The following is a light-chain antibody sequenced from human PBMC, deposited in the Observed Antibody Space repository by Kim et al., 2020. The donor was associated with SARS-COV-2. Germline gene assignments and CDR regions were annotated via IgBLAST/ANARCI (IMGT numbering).Light chain of an antibody. CDR3: QQRSNWPPYT. J-gene: IGKJ2*01. CDR1: QSVSSY. CDR2: DAS. V-gene: IGKV3-11*01. Sequence: LTPGERATRSCRASQSVSSYLAWYQQKPGQAPRLLIYDASNRATGIPARFSGSGSGTDFTLTISSLEPEDIAVYYCQQRSNWPPYTFGQGTKLEI.